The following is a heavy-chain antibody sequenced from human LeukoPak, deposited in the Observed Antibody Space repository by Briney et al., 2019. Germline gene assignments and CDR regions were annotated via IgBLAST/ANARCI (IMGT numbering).Heavy chain of an antibody. CDR1: GGSISSYY. Sequence: SETLSLTCTVSGGSISSYYWSWIRQPPGKGLEWIGYIYCSGSTNYNPSLKSRVTISVDTSKNQFSLKLSSVTAADTAVYYCARHGAPYYYDSSGPNWFDPWGQGTLVTVSS. J-gene: IGHJ5*02. CDR2: IYCSGST. V-gene: IGHV4-59*08. D-gene: IGHD3-22*01. CDR3: ARHGAPYYYDSSGPNWFDP.